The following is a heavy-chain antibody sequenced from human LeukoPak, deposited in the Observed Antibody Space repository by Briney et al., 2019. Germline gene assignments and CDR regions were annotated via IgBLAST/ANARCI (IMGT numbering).Heavy chain of an antibody. V-gene: IGHV3-48*03. CDR1: GFTFSSYE. Sequence: GGSLRLSCAASGFTFSSYEMNWVRQAPGKGLEWVSYISSSGSTIYYADSVKGRLTISRDNAKNSLYLQMNSLRAEDTAVYYCARGSSSGYIYYFDYWGQGTLVTVSS. J-gene: IGHJ4*02. CDR3: ARGSSSGYIYYFDY. CDR2: ISSSGSTI. D-gene: IGHD6-19*01.